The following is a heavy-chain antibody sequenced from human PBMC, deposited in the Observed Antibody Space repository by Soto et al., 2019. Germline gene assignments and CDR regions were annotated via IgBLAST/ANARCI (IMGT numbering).Heavy chain of an antibody. Sequence: PSESLSLTGTVSVGSISSYYWSWIRQPAGKGLEWIGRISTSGSTNYNPSLKSRVTMSIVTSKNQFSLKLSSVTAADTAMYYCAREYYYETSGYLGGFNFDSWGQGTLVTVSS. V-gene: IGHV4-4*07. J-gene: IGHJ4*02. CDR3: AREYYYETSGYLGGFNFDS. CDR2: ISTSGST. CDR1: VGSISSYY. D-gene: IGHD3-22*01.